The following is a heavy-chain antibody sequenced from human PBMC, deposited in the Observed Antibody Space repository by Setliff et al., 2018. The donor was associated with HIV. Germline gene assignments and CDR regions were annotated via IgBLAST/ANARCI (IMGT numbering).Heavy chain of an antibody. Sequence: SETLSLTCTVSGGSISSGSYYWSWIRQPAGKGLEWIGHIYTSGSTNYNPSLKSRVTISVDTSKNQFSLKLSSVTAADTAVYYCARDVKLAYCSGGSCPRAYFSGLDVWGQGTTVTVSS. CDR2: IYTSGST. CDR1: GGSISSGSYY. D-gene: IGHD2-15*01. V-gene: IGHV4-61*09. CDR3: ARDVKLAYCSGGSCPRAYFSGLDV. J-gene: IGHJ6*02.